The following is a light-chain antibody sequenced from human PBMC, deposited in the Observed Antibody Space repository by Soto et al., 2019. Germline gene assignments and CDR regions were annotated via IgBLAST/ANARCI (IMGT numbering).Light chain of an antibody. J-gene: IGKJ1*01. V-gene: IGKV1-5*03. Sequence: DIQMTQSPSTLSGSVVDRVTITCRSSQAISSWLAWYQQKPGKAPKLLIYKASTLKSGVPSRFSSSGSGTEFTLTISSLQPDDFATYYCQNYNSYSEEFGQGTKVDIK. CDR1: QAISSW. CDR2: KAS. CDR3: QNYNSYSEE.